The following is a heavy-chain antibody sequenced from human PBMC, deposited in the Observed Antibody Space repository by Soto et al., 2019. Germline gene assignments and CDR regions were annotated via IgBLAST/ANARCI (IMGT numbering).Heavy chain of an antibody. CDR1: GYTFTGYY. D-gene: IGHD3-3*01. CDR3: AREIGVGLGGMDV. Sequence: GASVKVSCKASGYTFTGYYMHWVRQAPGQGLEWMGWINPNSGGTNYAQKFQGRVTMTRDTSISAAYMELSRLRSDDTAVYYCAREIGVGLGGMDVCGQGTTVTVSS. CDR2: INPNSGGT. V-gene: IGHV1-2*02. J-gene: IGHJ6*02.